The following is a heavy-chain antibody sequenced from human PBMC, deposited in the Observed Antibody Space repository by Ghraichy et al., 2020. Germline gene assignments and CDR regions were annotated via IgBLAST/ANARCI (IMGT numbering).Heavy chain of an antibody. CDR1: GGSISSGDYY. CDR2: IYYSGST. Sequence: SETLSLTCTVSGGSISSGDYYWSWIRQPPRKGLEWIGYIYYSGSTYYNPSLKSRVTISVDTSKNQFSLKLSSVTAADTAVYYCARADILREYFDYWGQGTLVTVSS. V-gene: IGHV4-30-4*01. CDR3: ARADILREYFDY. J-gene: IGHJ4*02. D-gene: IGHD3-9*01.